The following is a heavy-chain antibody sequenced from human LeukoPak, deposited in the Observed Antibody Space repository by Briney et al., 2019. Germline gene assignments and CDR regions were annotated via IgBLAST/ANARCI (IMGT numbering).Heavy chain of an antibody. Sequence: TSETLSLTCTVSGGSISSYYWSWIRQPPGKGLEWIGYIYYSGSTNYNPSLKRRVTISVDTSKNQFSLKLSSVTAADTAVYYCARDTYCSGGSCYRSAFDIWGQGTMVTVSS. V-gene: IGHV4-59*01. J-gene: IGHJ3*02. D-gene: IGHD2-15*01. CDR2: IYYSGST. CDR3: ARDTYCSGGSCYRSAFDI. CDR1: GGSISSYY.